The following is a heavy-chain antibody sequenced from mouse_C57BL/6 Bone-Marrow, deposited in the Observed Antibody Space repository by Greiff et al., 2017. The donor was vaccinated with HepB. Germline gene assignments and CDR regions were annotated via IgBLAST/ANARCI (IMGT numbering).Heavy chain of an antibody. V-gene: IGHV5-2*01. D-gene: IGHD1-1*01. Sequence: EVNVVESGGGLVQPGESLKLSCESNEYEFPSHDMSWVRKTPEKRLELVAAINSDGGSTYYPDTMERRFIISRDNTKKTLYLQMSSLMSEATALYYCARQVVPYWYFDVWGTGTTVTVSS. CDR3: ARQVVPYWYFDV. J-gene: IGHJ1*03. CDR1: EYEFPSHD. CDR2: INSDGGST.